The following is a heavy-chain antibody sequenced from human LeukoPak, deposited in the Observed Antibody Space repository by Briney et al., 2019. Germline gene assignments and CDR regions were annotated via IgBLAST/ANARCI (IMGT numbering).Heavy chain of an antibody. J-gene: IGHJ4*02. D-gene: IGHD7-27*01. Sequence: GASVKVSCKASGYTFTSYNINWVRLATGQGFEWMGWMSPNSGNTGYAQKFQGRVTMTRDTSISTGYMELSSLRSEDTAVYYCTRGPPNWGFDFWGQGTLVTVSS. V-gene: IGHV1-8*01. CDR3: TRGPPNWGFDF. CDR1: GYTFTSYN. CDR2: MSPNSGNT.